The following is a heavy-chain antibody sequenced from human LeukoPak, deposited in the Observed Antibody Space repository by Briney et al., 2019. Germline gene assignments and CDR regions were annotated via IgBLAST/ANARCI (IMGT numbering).Heavy chain of an antibody. CDR1: GFTFSAHY. V-gene: IGHV3-72*01. D-gene: IGHD1-1*01. Sequence: GGSLRLSCAASGFTFSAHYMDWVRQAPGKGLEWVGRSRNKANSYTTEYAASVKGRFTISRDDLKNSLYLQMNSLKTEDTAVYYCVRGRNGFDYWGQGTPVTVSS. CDR2: SRNKANSYTT. CDR3: VRGRNGFDY. J-gene: IGHJ4*02.